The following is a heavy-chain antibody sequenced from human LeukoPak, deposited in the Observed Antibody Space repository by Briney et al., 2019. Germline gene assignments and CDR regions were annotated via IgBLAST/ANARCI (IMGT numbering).Heavy chain of an antibody. J-gene: IGHJ4*02. CDR1: GYTFTSYA. CDR2: INPSGGST. D-gene: IGHD3-22*01. V-gene: IGHV1-46*01. Sequence: EASVKVSCKPSGYTFTSYAMNWVRQAPGQGLEWMGIINPSGGSTSYAQKFQGRVTMTKDTSTSTVYMELSSLRSEDTAVYYCARDNMGYYDSSGYYPFDYWGQGTLVTVSS. CDR3: ARDNMGYYDSSGYYPFDY.